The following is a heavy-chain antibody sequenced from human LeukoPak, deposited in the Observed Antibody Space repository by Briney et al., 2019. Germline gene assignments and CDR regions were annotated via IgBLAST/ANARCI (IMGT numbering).Heavy chain of an antibody. CDR3: ARGVAAAGPMN. CDR1: GVSISSYY. D-gene: IGHD6-13*01. J-gene: IGHJ4*02. Sequence: SETLSLTCTVSGVSISSYYWSWIRQPPGKGLEWIGYIYYSGSTNYNPSLKSRVTISVDTSKNQFSLKLSSMTAADTAVYYCARGVAAAGPMNWGQGTLVTVSS. CDR2: IYYSGST. V-gene: IGHV4-59*01.